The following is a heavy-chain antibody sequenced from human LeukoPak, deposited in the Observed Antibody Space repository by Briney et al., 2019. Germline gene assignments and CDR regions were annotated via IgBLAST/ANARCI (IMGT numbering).Heavy chain of an antibody. J-gene: IGHJ4*02. V-gene: IGHV3-15*01. CDR1: GFTFSNAW. CDR3: TAQGSYGDIFY. CDR2: IKREIDGGTT. D-gene: IGHD4-17*01. Sequence: NPGGSLRLSCAASGFTFSNAWMSWVRQAPGKGLEWVGRIKREIDGGTTDYAAPVKGRFTISRDDSKNMLSLQMNSLKTEDTAVYYCTAQGSYGDIFYWGQGTLVTVSA.